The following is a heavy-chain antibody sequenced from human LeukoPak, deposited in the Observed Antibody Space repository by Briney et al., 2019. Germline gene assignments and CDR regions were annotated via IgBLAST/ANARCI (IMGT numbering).Heavy chain of an antibody. J-gene: IGHJ4*02. CDR2: ISWNSGSI. D-gene: IGHD6-19*01. V-gene: IGHV3-9*01. CDR1: GFTFDDYA. CDR3: AKDRLFDGVAGGEFDY. Sequence: GRSLRLSCAASGFTFDDYAMHWVRQAPGKGLEWVSGISWNSGSIGYADSVKGRFTISRDNAKNSLYLQMNSLRAEDTALYYCAKDRLFDGVAGGEFDYWGQGTLVTVSS.